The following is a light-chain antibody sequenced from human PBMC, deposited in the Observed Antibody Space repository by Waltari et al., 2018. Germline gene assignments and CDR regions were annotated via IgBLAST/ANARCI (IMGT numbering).Light chain of an antibody. J-gene: IGLJ2*01. CDR2: DVT. CDR3: SSYTSSSTLA. CDR1: TGDVGGSTY. V-gene: IGLV2-14*03. Sequence: QSALTQPASVSGSPGQSITFSCTGTTGDVGGSTYVSWYQQHPGKAPKLMIYDVTNRPSGVSNRFSGSKSGNTASLTISGLQAEDEADYYCSSYTSSSTLAFGGGTKLTVL.